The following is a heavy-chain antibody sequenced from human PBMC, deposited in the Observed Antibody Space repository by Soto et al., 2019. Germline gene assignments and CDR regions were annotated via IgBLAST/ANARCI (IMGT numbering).Heavy chain of an antibody. CDR3: ARDNDILTGGAAHFDY. D-gene: IGHD3-9*01. CDR2: IKQDGSEK. J-gene: IGHJ4*02. V-gene: IGHV3-7*01. Sequence: EVQLVESGGGLVQPGGSLRLSCAASGFTFSSYWMSWVRQAPGKGLEWVANIKQDGSEKYYVDSVKGRFTISRDNAKNSLYLQMNSLRAEDTAVYYCARDNDILTGGAAHFDYWGQGTLVTVSS. CDR1: GFTFSSYW.